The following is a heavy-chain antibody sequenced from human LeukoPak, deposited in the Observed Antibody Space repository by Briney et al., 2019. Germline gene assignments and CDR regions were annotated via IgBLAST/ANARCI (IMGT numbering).Heavy chain of an antibody. CDR1: GGSISSYY. CDR2: IYTSGST. Sequence: ETLSLTCPVSGGSISSYYWSWIRQPAGKGLEWIGRIYTSGSTNYNPSLKSRVTISVDKSKNQFSLKLSSVTAADTAVYYCAREGIAAAGPDYWGQGTLVTVSS. CDR3: AREGIAAAGPDY. D-gene: IGHD6-13*01. J-gene: IGHJ4*02. V-gene: IGHV4-4*07.